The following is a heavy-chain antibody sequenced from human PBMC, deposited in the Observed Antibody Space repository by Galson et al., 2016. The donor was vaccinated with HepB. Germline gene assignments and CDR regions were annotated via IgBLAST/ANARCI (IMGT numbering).Heavy chain of an antibody. D-gene: IGHD3-16*01. Sequence: SLRLSCAASGFSFGTSGMSWLRQSPGRGLEWVSGITRDGETTHYADSGRGRFTISRDNSKNLLYLFMKSLRAEDTAVYYCGKHGGFDYWGQGTLVTVSS. V-gene: IGHV3-23*01. CDR1: GFSFGTSG. CDR2: ITRDGETT. CDR3: GKHGGFDY. J-gene: IGHJ4*02.